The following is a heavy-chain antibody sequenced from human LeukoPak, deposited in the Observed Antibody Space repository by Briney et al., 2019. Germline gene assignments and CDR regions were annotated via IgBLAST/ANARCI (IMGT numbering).Heavy chain of an antibody. D-gene: IGHD3-22*01. Sequence: ASVKVSCKASGYIFTIYDVTWMRQATGQGLEWMGWMNPNSGNTGYAQKFQGRVTMTSNTSISTAYMELSSLRSEDTAVYYCARGPYDSSGYRFDYWGQGTLVTVSS. CDR3: ARGPYDSSGYRFDY. CDR1: GYIFTIYD. V-gene: IGHV1-8*02. J-gene: IGHJ4*02. CDR2: MNPNSGNT.